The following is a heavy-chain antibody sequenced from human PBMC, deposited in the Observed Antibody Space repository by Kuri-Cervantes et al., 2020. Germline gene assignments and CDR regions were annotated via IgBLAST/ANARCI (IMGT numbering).Heavy chain of an antibody. J-gene: IGHJ6*01. V-gene: IGHV3-20*03. Sequence: GFRRRNSAASGCTIIDYGMSWVRQAPGEGLDWVSGINWNGSSTGYADSVKGRFTISRDNSKNTLYLQMNSLRAEDTAAYYCTRNNDYGAYVAYYYYGMDDKWPVATVTVSS. CDR2: INWNGSST. CDR3: TRNNDYGAYVAYYYYGMDD. D-gene: IGHD4-17*01. CDR1: GCTIIDYG.